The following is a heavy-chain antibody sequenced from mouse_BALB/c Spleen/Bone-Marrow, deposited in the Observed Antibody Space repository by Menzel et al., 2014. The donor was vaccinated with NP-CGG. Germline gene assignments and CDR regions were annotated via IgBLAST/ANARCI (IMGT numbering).Heavy chain of an antibody. CDR2: INPSNGGT. Sequence: AADLVKPRASAKVSCEASGYTFTCYYIYWVKQRPGQGLEWIGEINPSNGGTNFNEKFKSKATLTVDKSSSTEYMQLSSLTSEGSAVYYCTSSNGNWFDDWGQGTVVTVSA. V-gene: IGHV1S81*02. CDR1: GYTFTCYY. J-gene: IGHJ3*01. CDR3: TSSNGNWFDD. D-gene: IGHD2-1*01.